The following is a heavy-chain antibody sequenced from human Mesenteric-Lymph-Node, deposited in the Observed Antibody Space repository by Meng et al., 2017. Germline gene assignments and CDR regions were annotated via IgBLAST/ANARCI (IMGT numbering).Heavy chain of an antibody. D-gene: IGHD3-22*01. CDR1: GGTFSSYA. CDR2: IIPIFGTA. V-gene: IGHV1-69*05. CDR3: ARDQYYYDSSGYYPLQYYYYYGMDV. J-gene: IGHJ6*02. Sequence: SVKVSCKASGGTFSSYAISWVRQAPGQGLEWMGGIIPIFGTANYAQKFQGRVTMTRNTSISTAYMELSSLRSEDTAVYYCARDQYYYDSSGYYPLQYYYYYGMDVWGQGTTVTVSS.